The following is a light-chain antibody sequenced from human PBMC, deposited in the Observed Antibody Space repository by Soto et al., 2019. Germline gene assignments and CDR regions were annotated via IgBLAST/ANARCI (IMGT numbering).Light chain of an antibody. CDR1: QRIGSW. Sequence: DIPMTQSPSTLSASVGDRVTITCRASQRIGSWLAWYQQKPGKAPNLLIYKASSLESGVPSRFSGSGSGTEFTLTISSLQPEDVATYYCQQYSSYWTFGQGTKVEIK. V-gene: IGKV1-5*03. J-gene: IGKJ1*01. CDR3: QQYSSYWT. CDR2: KAS.